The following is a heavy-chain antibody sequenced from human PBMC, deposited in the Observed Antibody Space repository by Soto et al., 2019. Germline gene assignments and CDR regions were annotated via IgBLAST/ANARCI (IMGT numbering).Heavy chain of an antibody. CDR2: ISGSGGST. CDR1: GFTFSSYA. V-gene: IGHV3-23*01. D-gene: IGHD3-22*01. J-gene: IGHJ4*02. Sequence: EVQLLESGGGLVQPGGSLRLSCAASGFTFSSYAMSWVRQAPGKGLEWVSAISGSGGSTYYADSVKGRFTISRDNSKNTLYLQMNSLRAEDTAVYYCTRLPGYYDSSGSWYYFDYWGQGTLVTVSS. CDR3: TRLPGYYDSSGSWYYFDY.